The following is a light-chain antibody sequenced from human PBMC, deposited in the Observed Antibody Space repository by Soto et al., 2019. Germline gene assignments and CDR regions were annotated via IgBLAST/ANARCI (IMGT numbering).Light chain of an antibody. Sequence: EIVLTQSPGTLSLSPGERATLSCSASQSVSSSSLAWYQQKPGQAPRLLIYGASSRATGIPDRFSGSGSGTDFTLTISRLEPEDFAVYYCQQYGSSPLYTFGQGTKLEIK. CDR2: GAS. CDR1: QSVSSSS. V-gene: IGKV3-20*01. CDR3: QQYGSSPLYT. J-gene: IGKJ2*01.